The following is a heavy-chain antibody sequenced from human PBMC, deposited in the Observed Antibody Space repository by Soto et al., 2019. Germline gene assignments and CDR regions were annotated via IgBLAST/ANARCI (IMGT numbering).Heavy chain of an antibody. V-gene: IGHV4-30-4*01. CDR3: ARDTYYDFWGGPYYYYYGMDV. CDR2: IYYSGST. D-gene: IGHD3-3*01. J-gene: IGHJ6*02. CDR1: GGSISSGDYY. Sequence: SETLSLTCTVSGGSISSGDYYWSWIRQPPGKGQEWIGYIYYSGSTYYNPSLKSRVTISVDTSKNQFSLKLSSVTAADTAVYYCARDTYYDFWGGPYYYYYGMDVWGQGTTVTVYS.